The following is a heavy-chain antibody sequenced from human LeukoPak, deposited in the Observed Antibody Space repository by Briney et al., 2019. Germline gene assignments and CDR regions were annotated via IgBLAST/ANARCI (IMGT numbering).Heavy chain of an antibody. CDR3: ARDFPDSSGNWGFDY. Sequence: GWSLTLSCAASGFTFSNFGMHWVRQAPGKGLEWVSFINSGSTTMYYADSVKGRFTISRDNAKNSVYLQMNSLRAEDTAVYYCARDFPDSSGNWGFDYWGRGTLLTVSS. D-gene: IGHD3-10*01. J-gene: IGHJ4*02. CDR2: INSGSTTM. V-gene: IGHV3-48*04. CDR1: GFTFSNFG.